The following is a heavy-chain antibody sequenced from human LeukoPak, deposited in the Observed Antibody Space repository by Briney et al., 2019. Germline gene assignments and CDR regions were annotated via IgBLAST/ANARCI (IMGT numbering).Heavy chain of an antibody. CDR1: GFTVSSNY. CDR3: ASSGGGTTGTTYYFDY. D-gene: IGHD1-1*01. V-gene: IGHV3-66*01. CDR2: IYSGGST. J-gene: IGHJ4*02. Sequence: GGSLRLSCAASGFTVSSNYMSWVRQAPGKGLEWVSVIYSGGSTYYADSVKGRFTISRDNSKNTLYLQMNSLRAEDTAVYYCASSGGGTTGTTYYFDYWGQGTLVTVSS.